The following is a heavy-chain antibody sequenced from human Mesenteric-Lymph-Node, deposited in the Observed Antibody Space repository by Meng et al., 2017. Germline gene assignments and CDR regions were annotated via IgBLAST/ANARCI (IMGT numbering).Heavy chain of an antibody. V-gene: IGHV3-21*01. Sequence: GGSLRLSCAAPGFTFSSYEMNWVRQAPGKGLEWVSSISSSSSYIYYADSVKGRFTISRDNAKNSLYLQMNSLRAEDTAVYYCARDRVVTKYYYGMDVWGQGTTVTVSS. CDR2: ISSSSSYI. D-gene: IGHD4-23*01. CDR1: GFTFSSYE. CDR3: ARDRVVTKYYYGMDV. J-gene: IGHJ6*02.